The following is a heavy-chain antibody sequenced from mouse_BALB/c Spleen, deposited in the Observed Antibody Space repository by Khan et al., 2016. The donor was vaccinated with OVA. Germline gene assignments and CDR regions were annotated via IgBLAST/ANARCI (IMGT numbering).Heavy chain of an antibody. V-gene: IGHV3-2*02. Sequence: VQLKESGPGLVKPSQSLSLTCTVTGYSFTSDYAWNWIRQFPGNKLEWMGIISYSGSTSYTPTLKSRISITRDTSKNQSFLQLNSVTTEDTATYNCSWGLAYWGQGTLVTVSA. J-gene: IGHJ3*01. CDR1: GYSFTSDYA. CDR2: ISYSGST. D-gene: IGHD3-3*01. CDR3: SWGLAY.